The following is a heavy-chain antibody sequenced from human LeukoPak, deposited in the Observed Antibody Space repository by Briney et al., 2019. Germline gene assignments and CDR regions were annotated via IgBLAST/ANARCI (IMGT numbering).Heavy chain of an antibody. Sequence: HGGSLKISCKGSGYSFTSYWIGWVRQMPGKGLEWMEIIYPGDSDTRYSPSFQGQATISADKSISTAYLQWSSLKASDTAMYYCARGSRVFAHYDSSGYYSAFDIWGQGTMVTVSS. D-gene: IGHD3-22*01. J-gene: IGHJ3*02. CDR2: IYPGDSDT. CDR1: GYSFTSYW. CDR3: ARGSRVFAHYDSSGYYSAFDI. V-gene: IGHV5-51*01.